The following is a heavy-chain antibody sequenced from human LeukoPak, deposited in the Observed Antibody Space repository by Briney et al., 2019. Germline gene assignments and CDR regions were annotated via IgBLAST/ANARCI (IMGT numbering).Heavy chain of an antibody. V-gene: IGHV4-38-2*01. Sequence: PSETLSLTCAVSGYSISSGYYWGWIRQPPGKGLEWIGSIYHSGSTYYNPSLKSRVTISVDTSKNQFSPKLSSVTAADTAVYYCARHREYGDYAVPMDYWGQGTLVTVSS. CDR1: GYSISSGYY. D-gene: IGHD4-17*01. J-gene: IGHJ4*02. CDR2: IYHSGST. CDR3: ARHREYGDYAVPMDY.